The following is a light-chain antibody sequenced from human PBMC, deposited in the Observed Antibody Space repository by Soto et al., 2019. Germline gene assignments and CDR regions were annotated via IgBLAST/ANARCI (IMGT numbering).Light chain of an antibody. V-gene: IGKV1-39*01. Sequence: DIQMTQSPSSLSASVGDRVTITCRASQSISWLAWYQQKPGKAPKLLIYPASSLQSGVPSRFSGSGSGTDFTLTISSLQPEDFATYYCQQSYSPPPITFGQGTRREIK. CDR1: QSISW. CDR3: QQSYSPPPIT. CDR2: PAS. J-gene: IGKJ5*01.